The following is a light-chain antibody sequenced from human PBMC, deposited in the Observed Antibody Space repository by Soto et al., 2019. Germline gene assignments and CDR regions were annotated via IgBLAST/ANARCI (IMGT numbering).Light chain of an antibody. CDR3: KQVTGPLLVT. Sequence: LNKAPCAVSLSPGERATLSCRASQSVSSSYLAWYQQKPGQAPRRLIYGASSWATGIPARFSGSGSGREFTITISGLEPDDDPVYHSKQVTGPLLVTFGEGTRREI. J-gene: IGKJ5*01. CDR1: QSVSSSY. CDR2: GAS. V-gene: IGKV3-20*01.